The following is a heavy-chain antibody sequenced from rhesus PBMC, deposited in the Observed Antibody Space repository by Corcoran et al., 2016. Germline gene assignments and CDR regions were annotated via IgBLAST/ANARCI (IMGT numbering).Heavy chain of an antibody. J-gene: IGHJ3*01. CDR3: ARQGGSWNGYAFDF. CDR1: GGSISGYY. D-gene: IGHD6-25*01. CDR2: IYGRGGPT. Sequence: QVQLQESGPGLVKPSENLSLTCAVSGGSISGYYWSWIRQLPGKGLEWSGRIYGRGGPTDYNPSLKSRVTISSDTSKNQFSLKLSSVTAADTAVYYCARQGGSWNGYAFDFWGQGLRVTVSS. V-gene: IGHV4-160*01.